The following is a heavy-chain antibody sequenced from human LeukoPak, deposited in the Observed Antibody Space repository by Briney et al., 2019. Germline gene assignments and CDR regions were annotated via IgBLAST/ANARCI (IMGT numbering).Heavy chain of an antibody. J-gene: IGHJ3*02. CDR1: GFTVSSNY. D-gene: IGHD3-9*01. CDR2: IYSGGST. CDR3: ARERSVSFLLTQDAFDI. Sequence: GGSLRLSCAASGFTVSSNYMSWVRQAPGKGLEWVPVIYSGGSTYYADSVKGRFTISRDNSKNTLYLQMNSLRAEDTAVYYCARERSVSFLLTQDAFDIWGQGTMVTVSS. V-gene: IGHV3-53*01.